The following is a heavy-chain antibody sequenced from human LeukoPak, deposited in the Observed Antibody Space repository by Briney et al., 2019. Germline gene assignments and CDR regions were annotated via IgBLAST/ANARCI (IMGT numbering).Heavy chain of an antibody. CDR3: ARPIAGSSSWYVEAFAI. Sequence: SVTVSFTATGYAFSDYRINYYRQGTRQPLERMGWINPNSGDTKSAQKTQARVTMTSDTSASTAYMELSRRRSDDTAVYYCARPIAGSSSWYVEAFAIWGQGTMVTVSS. CDR1: GYAFSDYR. D-gene: IGHD6-13*01. J-gene: IGHJ3*02. V-gene: IGHV1-2*02. CDR2: INPNSGDT.